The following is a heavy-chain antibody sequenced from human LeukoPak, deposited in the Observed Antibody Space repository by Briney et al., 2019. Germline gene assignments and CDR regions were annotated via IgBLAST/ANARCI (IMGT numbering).Heavy chain of an antibody. CDR1: GGSISSYY. J-gene: IGHJ4*02. V-gene: IGHV4-59*01. D-gene: IGHD3-10*01. Sequence: SETLSLTCTVSGGSISSYYWSWIRQPPGKGLEWIGYIYYSGSTNYNPSLKSRVTISVDTSKNQFSLKLSSVTAADTAVYYCARGGSALSVDWGQGTLVTVSS. CDR3: ARGGSALSVD. CDR2: IYYSGST.